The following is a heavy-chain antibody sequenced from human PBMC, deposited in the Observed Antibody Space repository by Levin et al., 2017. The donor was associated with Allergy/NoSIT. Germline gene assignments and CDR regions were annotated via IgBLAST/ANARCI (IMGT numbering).Heavy chain of an antibody. Sequence: PGGSLRLSCKASGYTFTGYYMHWVRQAPGQGLEWMGRINPNSGGTNYAQKFQGRVTMTRDTSISTAYMELSRLRSDDTAVYYCARVSNNWNPAYFDYWGQGTLVTISS. V-gene: IGHV1-2*06. CDR1: GYTFTGYY. CDR3: ARVSNNWNPAYFDY. CDR2: INPNSGGT. D-gene: IGHD1-20*01. J-gene: IGHJ4*02.